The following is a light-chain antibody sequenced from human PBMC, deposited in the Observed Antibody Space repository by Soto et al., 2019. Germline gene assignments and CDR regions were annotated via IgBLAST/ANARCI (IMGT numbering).Light chain of an antibody. V-gene: IGKV3-20*01. CDR3: QQYGSSPWT. J-gene: IGKJ1*01. Sequence: IVMTQSPATLSVSPGERATLSCRASQSVRSSLAWYQQKPGQAPRLLIYGASSRATGIPDRFSGSGSGTDFTLTISRLEPEDFAVYYCQQYGSSPWTFGQGTKVDIK. CDR1: QSVRSS. CDR2: GAS.